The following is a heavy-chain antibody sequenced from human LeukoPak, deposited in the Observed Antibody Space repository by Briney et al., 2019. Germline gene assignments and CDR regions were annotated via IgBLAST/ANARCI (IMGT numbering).Heavy chain of an antibody. CDR2: INHSGST. CDR3: ARRSTYYYDSSGYYQIFDY. V-gene: IGHV4-34*01. J-gene: IGHJ4*02. CDR1: GGSFSGYY. Sequence: SETLSLTCAVYGGSFSGYYWSWIRQPPGKGLEWIGEINHSGSTNYNPSLKSRVTISVDTSRNQFSLEVSSVTAADTAVYYCARRSTYYYDSSGYYQIFDYWGQGTLVTVSS. D-gene: IGHD3-22*01.